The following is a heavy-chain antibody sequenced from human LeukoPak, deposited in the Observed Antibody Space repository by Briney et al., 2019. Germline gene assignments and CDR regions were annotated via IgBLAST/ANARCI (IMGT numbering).Heavy chain of an antibody. CDR3: ASDLTADTVVTHYFDY. J-gene: IGHJ4*02. CDR2: INPSGGST. D-gene: IGHD4-23*01. Sequence: ASVKVSCKASGYTFTSYYMHWVRQAPGQGLEWMGIINPSGGSTSYAQKFQGRVTMTRDTSTSTVYMELSSLRSEDTAVYYCASDLTADTVVTHYFDYWGQGTLVTVSS. V-gene: IGHV1-46*01. CDR1: GYTFTSYY.